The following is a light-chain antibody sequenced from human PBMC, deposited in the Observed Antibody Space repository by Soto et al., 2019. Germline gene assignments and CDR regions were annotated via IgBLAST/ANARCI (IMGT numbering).Light chain of an antibody. Sequence: NFMLTQPHSVSESPGKTVTISCTGSSGSIASNYVQWYQQRPGSAPTTVIYEDNQRPSGVPDRFSGSIDSSSNSASLTISRLKTEDETDYYCQSYDSSNPVFGGGTKLTVL. J-gene: IGLJ2*01. CDR1: SGSIASNY. V-gene: IGLV6-57*02. CDR3: QSYDSSNPV. CDR2: EDN.